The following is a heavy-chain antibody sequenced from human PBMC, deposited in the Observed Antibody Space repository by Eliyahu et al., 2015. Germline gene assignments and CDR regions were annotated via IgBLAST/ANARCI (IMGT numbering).Heavy chain of an antibody. CDR3: ARSAAKAGVVIIGSDYYYGMDV. V-gene: IGHV1-46*01. D-gene: IGHD3-3*01. CDR2: INPSGGST. J-gene: IGHJ6*02. Sequence: QVQLVQSGAEVKKPGASVKVSCKASGYTFTSYYMXXXXQAPGXGLEWMGIINPSGGSTSYAQKFQGRVTMTRDTSTSTVYMELSSLRSEDTAVYYCARSAAKAGVVIIGSDYYYGMDVWGQGTTVTVSS. CDR1: GYTFTSYY.